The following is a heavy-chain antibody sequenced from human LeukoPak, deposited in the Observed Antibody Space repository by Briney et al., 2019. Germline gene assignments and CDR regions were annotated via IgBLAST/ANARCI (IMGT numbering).Heavy chain of an antibody. CDR3: ARGLRRIAGHHDAFDI. J-gene: IGHJ3*02. CDR1: GFTFSSYS. D-gene: IGHD6-13*01. Sequence: PWGSLRLSCAASGFTFSSYSMNWVRQAPGKGLEWVSSISSSSSYIYYADSVKGRFTISRDNAKNSLYLQMNSLRAEDTAVYYCARGLRRIAGHHDAFDIWGQGTMVTVSS. CDR2: ISSSSSYI. V-gene: IGHV3-21*01.